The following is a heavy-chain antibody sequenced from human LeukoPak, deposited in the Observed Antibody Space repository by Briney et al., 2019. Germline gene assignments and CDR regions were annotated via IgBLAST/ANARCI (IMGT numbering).Heavy chain of an antibody. CDR2: IWYDGSNK. J-gene: IGHJ6*03. Sequence: PGGSLRLSCAASGFTFSSYGMHWVRQAPGKGLEWVAVIWYDGSNKYYADSVKGRFTISRDSSKNTLYLQMNSLRAEDTAVYYCAKEGVFTRGYYYYMDVWGKGTTVTVSS. CDR1: GFTFSSYG. CDR3: AKEGVFTRGYYYYMDV. V-gene: IGHV3-33*06. D-gene: IGHD5/OR15-5a*01.